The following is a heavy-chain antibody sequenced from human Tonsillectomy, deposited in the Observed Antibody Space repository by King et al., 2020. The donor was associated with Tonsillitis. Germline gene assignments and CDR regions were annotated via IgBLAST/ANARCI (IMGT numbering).Heavy chain of an antibody. D-gene: IGHD6-13*01. CDR3: ARDLGSSWYRY. CDR1: GFTFSSYW. CDR2: ITSDGSST. Sequence: VQLVESGGGLVQPGGSLRLSCAASGFTFSSYWMHWVRQAPGKGLVWVSRITSDGSSTSNADSVKGRFTISRENAKNTLYLQMNSLRAEDTAVYYCARDLGSSWYRYWGQGTLVTVSS. V-gene: IGHV3-74*01. J-gene: IGHJ4*02.